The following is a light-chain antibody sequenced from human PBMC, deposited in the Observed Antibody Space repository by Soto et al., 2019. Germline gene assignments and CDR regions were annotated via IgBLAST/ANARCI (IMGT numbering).Light chain of an antibody. CDR2: DVS. V-gene: IGLV2-14*01. CDR1: SSDVGTYNY. CDR3: SSYTSSSTSGV. Sequence: QSVLTQPASVSGSPGQSITISCTGTSSDVGTYNYVSWYQQHPGKAPKLMIYDVSNRPSGVSDRFSGSKSGNTASLTISGLQAEDEADYYCSSYTSSSTSGVFGGGTKVTV. J-gene: IGLJ2*01.